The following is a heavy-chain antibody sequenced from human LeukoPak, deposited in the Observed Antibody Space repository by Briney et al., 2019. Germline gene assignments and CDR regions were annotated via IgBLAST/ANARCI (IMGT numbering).Heavy chain of an antibody. CDR1: GGSISSGNYY. CDR2: LYTSGST. Sequence: SQTLSLTCTVSGGSISSGNYYWSWIRQPAGKGLEWIGRLYTSGSTNYNPSLKSRVTISVDTSKNQFSLKLSSLTAADTAVYYCARESSGYSYGKRQHDYWGQGTLVTVSS. D-gene: IGHD5-18*01. J-gene: IGHJ4*02. CDR3: ARESSGYSYGKRQHDY. V-gene: IGHV4-61*02.